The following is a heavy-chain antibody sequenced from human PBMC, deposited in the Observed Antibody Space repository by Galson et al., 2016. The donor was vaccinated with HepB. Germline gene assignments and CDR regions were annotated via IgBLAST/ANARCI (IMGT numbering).Heavy chain of an antibody. CDR1: GGSISSSSYY. CDR3: ARSDFYSRNAYFDP. Sequence: LSLTCTVSGGSISSSSYYWGWIRQPPGKGLEWFGSIYYSGSTYYNPSLKSRVTISVDTSKKEFSLRLTSVTAADTAMYYCARSDFYSRNAYFDPWGQGILVFVSS. V-gene: IGHV4-39*07. CDR2: IYYSGST. D-gene: IGHD1-1*01. J-gene: IGHJ5*01.